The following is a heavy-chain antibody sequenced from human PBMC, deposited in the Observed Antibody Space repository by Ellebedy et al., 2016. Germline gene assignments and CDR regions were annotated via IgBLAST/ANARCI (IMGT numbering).Heavy chain of an antibody. J-gene: IGHJ4*02. D-gene: IGHD3-9*01. Sequence: GGSLRLSCAASGFTFSSYAMHWVRQAPGKGLEWVAVISYDGSNKYYADSVKGRFTISRDNSKNTLYLQMNSLRAEDTAVYYCARSILTGYYWRVGLDYWGQGTLVTVSS. V-gene: IGHV3-30*04. CDR1: GFTFSSYA. CDR3: ARSILTGYYWRVGLDY. CDR2: ISYDGSNK.